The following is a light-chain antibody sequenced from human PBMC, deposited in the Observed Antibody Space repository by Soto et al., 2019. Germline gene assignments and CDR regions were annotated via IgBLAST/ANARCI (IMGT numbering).Light chain of an antibody. J-gene: IGLJ1*01. CDR2: INN. CDR3: AAWDDSLNGFYV. Sequence: QSVLTQPPSASGTPGQRVTISCSGSSSNIGSNTVNWYQLLPGTAPKPLIYINNQRPSGVPDRFSGSKSVTSASLAISGLQSEDEADYYCAAWDDSLNGFYVFGTGTKVTVL. V-gene: IGLV1-44*01. CDR1: SSNIGSNT.